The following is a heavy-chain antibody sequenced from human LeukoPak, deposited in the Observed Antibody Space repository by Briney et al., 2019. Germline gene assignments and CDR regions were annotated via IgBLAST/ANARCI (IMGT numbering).Heavy chain of an antibody. CDR1: GFTFSSYE. D-gene: IGHD1-26*01. Sequence: GGSLRLSCAASGFTFSSYEMNWVRQAPGKGLEWVSYISSNGSTIYYADSVKGRFTISRDNAKNSLYLQMNSLRAEDTAVYYCAREHRGWELPTHDAFDIWGQGTMVTVSS. J-gene: IGHJ3*02. CDR2: ISSNGSTI. V-gene: IGHV3-48*03. CDR3: AREHRGWELPTHDAFDI.